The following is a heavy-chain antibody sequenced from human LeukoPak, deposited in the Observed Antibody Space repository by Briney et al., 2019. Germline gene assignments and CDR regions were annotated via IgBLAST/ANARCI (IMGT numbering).Heavy chain of an antibody. CDR2: IYHSGST. J-gene: IGHJ4*02. Sequence: SETLSLTCTVSGYSISSGYHWGWIRQPPGKGLEWIGSIYHSGSTNYNPSLKSRVTISVDTSKNQFSLKLSSVTAADTAVYYCARLLLWFGFDYWGQGTLVTVSS. D-gene: IGHD3-10*01. CDR3: ARLLLWFGFDY. V-gene: IGHV4-38-2*02. CDR1: GYSISSGYH.